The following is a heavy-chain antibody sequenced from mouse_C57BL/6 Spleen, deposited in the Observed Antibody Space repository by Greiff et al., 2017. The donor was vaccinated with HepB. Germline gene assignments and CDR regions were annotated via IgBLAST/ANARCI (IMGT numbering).Heavy chain of an antibody. CDR2: IDPSDSET. V-gene: IGHV1-52*01. D-gene: IGHD2-5*01. J-gene: IGHJ4*01. Sequence: QVQLQQPGAELVRPGSSVKLSCKASGYTFTSYWMHWVKQRPIQGLEWIGNIDPSDSETHYNQKFKDKATLTVDKSSSTAYMQLSSLTSEDSAVYYCALYSNYGAMDCWGQGTSVTVSS. CDR1: GYTFTSYW. CDR3: ALYSNYGAMDC.